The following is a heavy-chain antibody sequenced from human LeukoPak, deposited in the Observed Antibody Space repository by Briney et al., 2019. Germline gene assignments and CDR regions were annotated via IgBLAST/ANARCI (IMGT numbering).Heavy chain of an antibody. CDR1: GYTFTSYY. CDR3: ARGVSLFNWNDDQTQGNYYYYEMDV. Sequence: SMKVSCKASGYTFTSYYISWVRQAPGRGLEWMGGIIPIFGTPKFAQKFQGRVTITADESTASAYLELSRLRSEDTAVYYCARGVSLFNWNDDQTQGNYYYYEMDVWGQGTTVTVSS. V-gene: IGHV1-69*01. D-gene: IGHD1-1*01. J-gene: IGHJ6*02. CDR2: IIPIFGTP.